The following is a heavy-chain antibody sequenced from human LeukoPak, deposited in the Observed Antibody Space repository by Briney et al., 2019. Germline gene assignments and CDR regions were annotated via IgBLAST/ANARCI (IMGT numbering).Heavy chain of an antibody. D-gene: IGHD3-16*02. CDR3: ARFFIPNDY. V-gene: IGHV3-48*03. CDR1: GFTFSTYA. J-gene: IGHJ4*02. Sequence: GGSLRLSCAASGFTFSTYAMSWVRQAPGKGLEWLSYISSSGTTIYYADSVKGRFTISRDNAKNSLYLQMNSLRAEDTAVYYCARFFIPNDYWGQGTLVTVSS. CDR2: ISSSGTTI.